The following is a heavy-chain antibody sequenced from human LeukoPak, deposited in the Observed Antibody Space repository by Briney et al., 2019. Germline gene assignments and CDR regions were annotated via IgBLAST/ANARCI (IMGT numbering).Heavy chain of an antibody. D-gene: IGHD1-26*01. CDR2: IKQDGSDK. CDR1: GLTFSNAW. CDR3: ARGRSGSSYDAFDI. V-gene: IGHV3-7*01. Sequence: TGGSLRLSCAASGLTFSNAWMSWVRQAPGKGLEWVANIKQDGSDKYYVNSVKGRFTISRDNAKNSLYLQMNSLRAEDTAVYYCARGRSGSSYDAFDIWGQGTMVTVSS. J-gene: IGHJ3*02.